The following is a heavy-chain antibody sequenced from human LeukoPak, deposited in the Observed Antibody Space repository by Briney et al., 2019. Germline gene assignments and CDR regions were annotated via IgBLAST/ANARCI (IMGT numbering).Heavy chain of an antibody. D-gene: IGHD3-9*01. J-gene: IGHJ3*02. CDR3: AKDLGDMTPPLVDI. CDR1: GFTFSSYA. Sequence: GGSLRLSCAASGFTFSSYAMSWVRQAPGKGLEWVAAISGSGGSTHYADSVKGRFTISRDNSKNTLYLQMNSLRAEDTAVYYCAKDLGDMTPPLVDIWGQGTMVTVSS. V-gene: IGHV3-23*01. CDR2: ISGSGGST.